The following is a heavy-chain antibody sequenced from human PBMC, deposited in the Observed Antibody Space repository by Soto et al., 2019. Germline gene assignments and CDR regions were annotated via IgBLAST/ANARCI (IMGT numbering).Heavy chain of an antibody. CDR3: ARRAETNGWNGFGADKYYFDF. CDR1: GYSLSDLS. J-gene: IGHJ4*02. V-gene: IGHV1-24*01. D-gene: IGHD1-1*01. Sequence: ASVKVSCKVSGYSLSDLSIHWVRQAPGKGLEWMGGLDAEDGETIYAQKLQGRGTMTEDTSTDTAYMELSSLTSEDTAVYYCARRAETNGWNGFGADKYYFDFWGQGTLVTVSS. CDR2: LDAEDGET.